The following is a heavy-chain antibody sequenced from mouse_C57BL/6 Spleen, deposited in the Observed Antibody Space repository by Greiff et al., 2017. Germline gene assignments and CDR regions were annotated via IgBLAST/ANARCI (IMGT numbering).Heavy chain of an antibody. CDR1: GYAFTNYL. CDR3: TRDYDSSLWFAY. J-gene: IGHJ3*01. D-gene: IGHD1-1*01. Sequence: VQLKQSGAELVRPGTSVKVSCKASGYAFTNYLIEWVKQRPGQGLEWIGVINPGGGGTNYNEKFKGKATLTADKSSSTAYMQLSSLTSEGSAVYVCTRDYDSSLWFAYWGQGTLVTVSA. CDR2: INPGGGGT. V-gene: IGHV1-54*01.